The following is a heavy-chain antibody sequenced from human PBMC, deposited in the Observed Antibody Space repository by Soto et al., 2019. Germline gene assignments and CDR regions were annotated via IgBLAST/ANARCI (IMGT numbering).Heavy chain of an antibody. CDR3: ASEGQWLYIDY. CDR2: ISSSSSTI. V-gene: IGHV3-48*01. CDR1: GFTFSSYS. J-gene: IGHJ4*02. Sequence: GESLKISCAASGFTFSSYSMNWVRQAPGKGLEWVSYISSSSSTIYYADSVKGRFTISRDNAKNSLYLQMNSLRAEDTAVYYCASEGQWLYIDYWGQGTLVTVSS. D-gene: IGHD6-19*01.